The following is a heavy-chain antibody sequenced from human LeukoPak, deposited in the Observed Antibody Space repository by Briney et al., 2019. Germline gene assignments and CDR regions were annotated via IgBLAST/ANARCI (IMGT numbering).Heavy chain of an antibody. D-gene: IGHD2-15*01. V-gene: IGHV3-53*01. CDR2: IYSGGST. CDR3: ARDGADIADAFDI. CDR1: GFTVSSNY. Sequence: GGSLRLSCAASGFTVSSNYMSWVRQAPGKGLEWVSVIYSGGSTYYADSVKGRFTISRDNSKNTLYLQMNSLRAEDTAVYYCARDGADIADAFDIWGQGTMVTVSS. J-gene: IGHJ3*02.